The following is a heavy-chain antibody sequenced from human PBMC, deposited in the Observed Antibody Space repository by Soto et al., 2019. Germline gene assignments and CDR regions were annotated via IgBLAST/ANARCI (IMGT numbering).Heavy chain of an antibody. V-gene: IGHV4-30-4*01. CDR2: IYYRGST. CDR3: ARLIAAAGPHESYFDY. D-gene: IGHD6-13*01. J-gene: IGHJ4*02. Sequence: SETLSVTWTDSGFSISRGYDYWSWIRQPPGKGLEWRGYIYYRGSTYYNPALKSRVTISVDTSKNQFSLKLSSVTAADTAVYYCARLIAAAGPHESYFDYWGQGTRVTVSA. CDR1: GFSISRGYDY.